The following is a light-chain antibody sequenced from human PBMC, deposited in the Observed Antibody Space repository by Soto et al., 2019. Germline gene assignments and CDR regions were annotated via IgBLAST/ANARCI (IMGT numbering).Light chain of an antibody. CDR2: DVS. Sequence: QSALTQPASVSGSPGQSITISCTGTSSDVGGYHYVSWYQQHPGKAPKLMIYDVSNRPSGLSPRFSGSKSGNTASLTTSRLHAEDAADYCCSSYTTSSTRVFGAGTKLTVL. V-gene: IGLV2-14*01. CDR3: SSYTTSSTRV. J-gene: IGLJ1*01. CDR1: SSDVGGYHY.